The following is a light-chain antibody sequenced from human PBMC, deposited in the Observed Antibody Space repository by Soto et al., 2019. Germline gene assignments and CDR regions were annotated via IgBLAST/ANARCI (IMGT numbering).Light chain of an antibody. V-gene: IGLV2-11*01. J-gene: IGLJ1*01. CDR1: STDVGGYNY. CDR3: CSYAGRDTLYV. CDR2: DVS. Sequence: QSALTQPRSVSGSPGQSVTISCTGTSTDVGGYNYVSWYQQHPGKVPKLILYDVSKRPSGVPDRFSGSKSGNTASLTISGLQAEDDAEYCCCSYAGRDTLYVFGSGTKRTVL.